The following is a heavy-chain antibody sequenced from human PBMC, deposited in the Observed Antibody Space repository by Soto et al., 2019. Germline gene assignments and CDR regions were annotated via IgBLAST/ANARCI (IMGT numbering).Heavy chain of an antibody. D-gene: IGHD5-18*01. CDR3: AKVLWRGYSYGYAAYYYYGMDV. CDR1: GFTFSSYG. J-gene: IGHJ6*02. V-gene: IGHV3-30*18. Sequence: GGSLRLSCAASGFTFSSYGMHWVRQAPGKGLEWVAVISYDGSNKYYADSVKGRFTISRDNSKNTLYLQMNSLGAEDTAVYYCAKVLWRGYSYGYAAYYYYGMDVWGQGTTVTVSS. CDR2: ISYDGSNK.